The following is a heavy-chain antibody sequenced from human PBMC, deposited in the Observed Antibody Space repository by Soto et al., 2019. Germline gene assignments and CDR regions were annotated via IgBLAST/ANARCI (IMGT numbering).Heavy chain of an antibody. J-gene: IGHJ6*02. CDR1: GGSISSSNYY. D-gene: IGHD2-2*01. CDR3: ARLGGYCTTTGCYGYYAMDV. CDR2: IYYSGNT. Sequence: SETLSLTCTVSGGSISSSNYYWGWIRQPPGKGLEWIGSIYYSGNTYYNPSLKSRVTMSVDTSKNQFSLKLSSVTAADTAVYYCARLGGYCTTTGCYGYYAMDVWGQGTTVTVSS. V-gene: IGHV4-39*01.